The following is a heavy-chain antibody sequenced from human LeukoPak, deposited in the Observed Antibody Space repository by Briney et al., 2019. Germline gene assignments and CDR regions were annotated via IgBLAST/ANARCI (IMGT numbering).Heavy chain of an antibody. CDR1: GGTFSSYA. D-gene: IGHD5-18*01. J-gene: IGHJ3*02. CDR2: IIPIFGTA. CDR3: ARDRFEDTAMVTRAFDI. V-gene: IGHV1-69*13. Sequence: SVKVSCKASGGTFSSYAISWVRQAPGQGLEWMGGIIPIFGTANYAQKFQGRVTITADESTSTAYMELSSLRSEDTAVHYCARDRFEDTAMVTRAFDIWGQGTMVTVSS.